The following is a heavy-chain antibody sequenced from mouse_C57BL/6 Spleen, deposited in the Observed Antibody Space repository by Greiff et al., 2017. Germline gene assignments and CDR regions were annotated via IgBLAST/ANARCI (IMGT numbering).Heavy chain of an antibody. Sequence: QVQLQQSGAELMKPGASVKLSCKATGYTFTGYWIEWVKQMPGHGLEWIGEVFPGSGSTNYNEKFKGKVTLAADTSSNTAYMQLSGLTTEDSAIYYCARSEVTTVVVDYWGQGTTLTVSS. D-gene: IGHD1-1*01. CDR1: GYTFTGYW. J-gene: IGHJ2*01. V-gene: IGHV1-9*01. CDR3: ARSEVTTVVVDY. CDR2: VFPGSGST.